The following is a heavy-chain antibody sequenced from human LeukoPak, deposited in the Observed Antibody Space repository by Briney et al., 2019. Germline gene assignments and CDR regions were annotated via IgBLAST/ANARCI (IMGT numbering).Heavy chain of an antibody. CDR1: GYRLTTYW. Sequence: GESLQISCKGSGYRLTTYWIGWVRQMPGKGLEWMGIIYPGDSDTRYSPSFQGQVTISADKSISTAYLQWSSLKASDTAMYYCARHETGPYFDYWGQGTLVTVSS. D-gene: IGHD1-1*01. CDR3: ARHETGPYFDY. CDR2: IYPGDSDT. J-gene: IGHJ4*02. V-gene: IGHV5-51*01.